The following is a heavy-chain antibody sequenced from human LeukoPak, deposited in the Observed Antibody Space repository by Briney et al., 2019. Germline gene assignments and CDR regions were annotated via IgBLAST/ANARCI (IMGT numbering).Heavy chain of an antibody. J-gene: IGHJ3*02. CDR3: AGSVLRYFDAFDI. D-gene: IGHD3-9*01. CDR2: IYYSGST. V-gene: IGHV4-59*01. CDR1: GGSISSYY. Sequence: SETLSLTCTVSGGSISSYYWSWIRQPPGKGLEWIGYIYYSGSTNYNPSLKSRVTISVDTSKNQSSLKLSSVTAADTAVYYCAGSVLRYFDAFDIWGQGTMVTVSS.